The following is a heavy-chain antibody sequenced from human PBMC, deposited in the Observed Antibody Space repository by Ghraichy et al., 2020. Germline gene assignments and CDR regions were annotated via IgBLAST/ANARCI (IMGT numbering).Heavy chain of an antibody. J-gene: IGHJ5*01. V-gene: IGHV1-8*02. D-gene: IGHD3-22*01. Sequence: GESLNISCKASGYTFTNYEIHWVRQAAGHGLEWIGWMHPNSGDTDFAQKFKGRLAMTRDTSIDTAYMELSSLRSEDTAMFYCARVGETYLSSSGFYRPWGQGTLVTVSS. CDR1: GYTFTNYE. CDR2: MHPNSGDT. CDR3: ARVGETYLSSSGFYRP.